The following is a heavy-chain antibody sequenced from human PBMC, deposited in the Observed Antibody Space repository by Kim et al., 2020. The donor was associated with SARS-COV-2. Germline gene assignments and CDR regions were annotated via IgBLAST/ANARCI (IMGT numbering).Heavy chain of an antibody. J-gene: IGHJ4*02. Sequence: SETLSLTCAVYGGSFSGYYWSWIRQPPGKGLEWIGEINHSGSTNYNPSLKSRVTISVDTSKNQFSLKLSSVTAADTAVYYCARVGQLWSKGHLDYWGQGTLVTVSS. CDR3: ARVGQLWSKGHLDY. CDR1: GGSFSGYY. CDR2: INHSGST. V-gene: IGHV4-34*01. D-gene: IGHD5-18*01.